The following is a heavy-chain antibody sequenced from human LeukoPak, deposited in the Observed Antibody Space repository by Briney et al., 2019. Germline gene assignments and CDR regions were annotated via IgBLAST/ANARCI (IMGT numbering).Heavy chain of an antibody. J-gene: IGHJ4*02. V-gene: IGHV4-38-2*02. Sequence: PSGTLSLTCTVSGYSISSGFYWGWIRQPPGKGPEWIGSIYHSGSTHYNSSLKSRVTISVDTSKNQLSLKLSSVTAADTAVYYCARGVGLTQGGTFDYWGQGTLVTVSS. CDR1: GYSISSGFY. D-gene: IGHD1-1*01. CDR3: ARGVGLTQGGTFDY. CDR2: IYHSGST.